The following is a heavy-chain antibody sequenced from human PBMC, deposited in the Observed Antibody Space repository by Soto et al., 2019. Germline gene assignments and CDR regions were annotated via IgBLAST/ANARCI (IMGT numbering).Heavy chain of an antibody. V-gene: IGHV4-34*01. D-gene: IGHD2-21*01. CDR1: GGSFRVYY. Sequence: PSETLSLPCSVYGGSFRVYYWSWIRQPPGKGLEWIGEINHSGSTKYIPSLKSRVTISVDTSKNQFSLRLSSVTAADTAVYYCARGGGDGYTIWGQGTLVTVSS. CDR3: ARGGGDGYTI. CDR2: INHSGST. J-gene: IGHJ4*02.